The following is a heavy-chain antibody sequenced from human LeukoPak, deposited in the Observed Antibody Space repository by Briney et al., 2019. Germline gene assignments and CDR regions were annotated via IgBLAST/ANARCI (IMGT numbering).Heavy chain of an antibody. J-gene: IGHJ6*02. D-gene: IGHD3-22*01. Sequence: PGGSLRLSCAASGFTFSSYWMHWVRQAPGKGLVWVSRINSDGSSTSYADSVKGRFTISRDNAENTLYLQMNSLRAEDSAVYYCARDSSGYYRMDVWGQGTTVTVSS. CDR2: INSDGSST. V-gene: IGHV3-74*01. CDR3: ARDSSGYYRMDV. CDR1: GFTFSSYW.